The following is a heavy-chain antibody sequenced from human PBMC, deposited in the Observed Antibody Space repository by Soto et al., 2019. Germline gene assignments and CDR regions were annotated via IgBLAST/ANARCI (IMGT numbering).Heavy chain of an antibody. V-gene: IGHV4-34*01. D-gene: IGHD6-13*01. Sequence: SETLSLTCSVYGGSFSGYYWSWIRQPPGRGLEWIGEINHSGSTNYNPSLKSRVTISVDMSKNQFSLKLSSVTAADTAVYYCARLPSPSDNSSSFDGWGQGTPVTV. CDR2: INHSGST. CDR3: ARLPSPSDNSSSFDG. J-gene: IGHJ1*01. CDR1: GGSFSGYY.